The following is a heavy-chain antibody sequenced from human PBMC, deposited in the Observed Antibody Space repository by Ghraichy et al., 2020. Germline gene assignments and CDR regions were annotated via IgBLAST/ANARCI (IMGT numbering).Heavy chain of an antibody. CDR2: ISDDGSKK. V-gene: IGHV3-30*18. CDR3: AKDVSFRVVIRYYSYGMDV. D-gene: IGHD3-3*01. CDR1: GFTFSSYG. Sequence: GGSLRLSCAASGFTFSSYGMHWVRQAPGKGLEWVAAISDDGSKKYYGDSAKGRFTISRDNSKNTLYLHMNSLRAEDTAVYYCAKDVSFRVVIRYYSYGMDVCGQGTTVTLSS. J-gene: IGHJ6*02.